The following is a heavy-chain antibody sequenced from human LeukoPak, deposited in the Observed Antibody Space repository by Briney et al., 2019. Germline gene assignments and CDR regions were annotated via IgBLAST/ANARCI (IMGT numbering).Heavy chain of an antibody. CDR3: ARDSSIMITFGRVIVQNWFDP. CDR2: INAGNGNT. Sequence: GASVKVSCKASGYTFTSYAMYWVRQAPGQRLEWMGWINAGNGNTKYSQKFQSRVTINRDKSGSKAYMELSSLRPEDTDVYYCARDSSIMITFGRVIVQNWFDPWGQETLVTVPS. J-gene: IGHJ5*02. D-gene: IGHD3-16*02. CDR1: GYTFTSYA. V-gene: IGHV1-3*01.